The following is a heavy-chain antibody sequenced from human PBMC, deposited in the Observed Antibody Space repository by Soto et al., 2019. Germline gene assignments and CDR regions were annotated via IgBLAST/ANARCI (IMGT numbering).Heavy chain of an antibody. V-gene: IGHV4-34*01. J-gene: IGHJ4*03. CDR1: NGSFSGDY. CDR3: ARGDSGSYFDY. Sequence: PSETLSLTCAVYNGSFSGDYWNWIRQPPGKGLEWIGEISQSGSTDYNVSLKSRVTISVDRSKNQSSLKLRSVTAADTAVYYCARGDSGSYFDYWGQGNLVTVSS. CDR2: ISQSGST. D-gene: IGHD1-26*01.